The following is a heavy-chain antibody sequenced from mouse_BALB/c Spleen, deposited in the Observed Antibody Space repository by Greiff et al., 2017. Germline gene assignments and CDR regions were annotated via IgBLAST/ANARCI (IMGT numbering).Heavy chain of an antibody. Sequence: DVQLQESGPGLVKPSQSLSLTCSVTGYSITSGYYWNWIRQFPGNKLEWMGYISYDGSNNYNPSLKNRISITRDTSKNQFFLKLNSVTTEDTATYYCARDYYYGSSLWFAYWGQGTLVTVSA. CDR3: ARDYYYGSSLWFAY. CDR2: ISYDGSN. V-gene: IGHV3-6*02. D-gene: IGHD1-1*01. J-gene: IGHJ3*01. CDR1: GYSITSGYY.